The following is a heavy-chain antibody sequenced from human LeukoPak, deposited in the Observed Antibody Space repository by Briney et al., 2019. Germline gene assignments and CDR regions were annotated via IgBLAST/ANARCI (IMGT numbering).Heavy chain of an antibody. J-gene: IGHJ4*02. Sequence: GGSLRLSCAASGFTFSSYAMHWVRQAPGKGLEWVAVISYDGSNKYYADSVKGRFTISRDNAKNSLYLQMNSLRAEDTALYYCAKEDILTGYWGFFDYWGQGTLVTVSS. D-gene: IGHD3-9*01. CDR1: GFTFSSYA. CDR2: ISYDGSNK. V-gene: IGHV3-30-3*01. CDR3: AKEDILTGYWGFFDY.